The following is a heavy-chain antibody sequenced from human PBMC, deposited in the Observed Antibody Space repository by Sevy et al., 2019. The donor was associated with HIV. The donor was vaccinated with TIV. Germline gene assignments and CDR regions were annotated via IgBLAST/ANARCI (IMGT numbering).Heavy chain of an antibody. J-gene: IGHJ4*02. CDR2: LSFGCGKI. CDR1: GFTFNIFS. Sequence: GGSLRLSCAASGFTFNIFSMSWVRQTPGKGLEWVATLSFGCGKINHANSVKGRFTMSRDEFKNAVYLQMNNLSVEDTAIYYCAGEGCTKPHDYWGQGTLVTVSS. CDR3: AGEGCTKPHDY. V-gene: IGHV3-23*01. D-gene: IGHD2-8*01.